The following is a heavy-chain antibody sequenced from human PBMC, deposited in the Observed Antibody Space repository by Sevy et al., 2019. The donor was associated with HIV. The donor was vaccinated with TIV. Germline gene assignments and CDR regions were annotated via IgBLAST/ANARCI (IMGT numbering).Heavy chain of an antibody. J-gene: IGHJ4*02. CDR3: ARENDVDSGWTDIDY. V-gene: IGHV3-7*03. CDR2: INVGGNKK. D-gene: IGHD6-19*01. Sequence: GGSLRLSCAASGFTFSNCWMSWVRQAPGKGLEWVANINVGGNKKFYLDSVKGRFTISRDNAKNSLFLQMNSLTAEDTAVYYCARENDVDSGWTDIDYWGQGTLVTVSS. CDR1: GFTFSNCW.